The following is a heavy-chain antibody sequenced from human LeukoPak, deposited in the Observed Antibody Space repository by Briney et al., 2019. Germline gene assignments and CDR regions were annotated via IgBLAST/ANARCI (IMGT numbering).Heavy chain of an antibody. Sequence: PSETLSLTCTAPVGPISGSVYYWGGFGHPPGKGLEWFAGIYYSGSTYYNPSLKSRVTISVDTSKNQLSLKLSFLTAADTAVYYCARHEYSGSYYGLSWFDPWGQGTLVTVSS. D-gene: IGHD1-26*01. CDR3: ARHEYSGSYYGLSWFDP. CDR1: VGPISGSVYY. J-gene: IGHJ5*02. CDR2: IYYSGST. V-gene: IGHV4-39*01.